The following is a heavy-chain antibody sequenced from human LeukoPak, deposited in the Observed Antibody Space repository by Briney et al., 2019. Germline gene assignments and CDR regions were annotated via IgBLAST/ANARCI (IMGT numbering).Heavy chain of an antibody. D-gene: IGHD3-10*01. V-gene: IGHV4-59*01. CDR2: IYYSGST. Sequence: PSETLSLTCTVSGGSISSYYWSWIRQPPGKGLEWIGYIYYSGSTNYNPSLKSRVTISVDTSKNQFSLKLGSVTAADTAVYYCARGAMVRGVIRSSYYFDYWGQGTLVTVSS. J-gene: IGHJ4*02. CDR1: GGSISSYY. CDR3: ARGAMVRGVIRSSYYFDY.